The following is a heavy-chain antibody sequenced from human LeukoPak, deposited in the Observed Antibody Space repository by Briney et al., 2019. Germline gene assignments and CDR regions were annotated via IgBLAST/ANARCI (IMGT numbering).Heavy chain of an antibody. J-gene: IGHJ4*02. CDR3: ARVPVSDYGGDY. D-gene: IGHD4-17*01. Sequence: PGGSLRLSCAASGFTFSSYGMHWVRQAPGKGLEGVAVISYDGSNKYYADSVKGRFTISRDSSKNTLYLQMNSLRAEDTAVYYCARVPVSDYGGDYWGQGTLVTVSS. CDR2: ISYDGSNK. CDR1: GFTFSSYG. V-gene: IGHV3-30*03.